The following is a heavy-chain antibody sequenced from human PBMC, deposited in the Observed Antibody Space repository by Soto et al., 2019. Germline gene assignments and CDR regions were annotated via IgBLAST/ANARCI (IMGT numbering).Heavy chain of an antibody. CDR3: ARGCSTSCYRVDYYYGMDV. D-gene: IGHD2-2*01. CDR2: IYSGGST. J-gene: IGHJ6*02. Sequence: PGGSLRLSCAASGFTVSSNYMSWVRQAPGKGLEWVSVIYSGGSTYYADSVKGRFTISRDNSKNTLYLQMNSPRAEDTAVYYCARGCSTSCYRVDYYYGMDVWGQGTTVTVSS. CDR1: GFTVSSNY. V-gene: IGHV3-53*01.